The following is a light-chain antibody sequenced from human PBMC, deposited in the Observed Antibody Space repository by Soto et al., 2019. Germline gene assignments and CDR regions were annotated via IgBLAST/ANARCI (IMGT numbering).Light chain of an antibody. CDR1: SSDVDGYNY. V-gene: IGLV2-14*01. CDR2: DVS. Sequence: QSVLTQPASVSGSPGQSITISCTGTSSDVDGYNYVSWYQQHPGKAHKLMIYDVSNRPSWVSNRFSGSKSGNTASLTISGLQAEDEADYYCSSYTSSSTLNVFGTGTKVTVL. J-gene: IGLJ1*01. CDR3: SSYTSSSTLNV.